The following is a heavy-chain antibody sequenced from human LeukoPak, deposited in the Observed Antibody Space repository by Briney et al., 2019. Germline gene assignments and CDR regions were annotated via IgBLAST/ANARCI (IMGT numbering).Heavy chain of an antibody. CDR2: ITSSSSYI. CDR1: GFSFSSYS. J-gene: IGHJ4*02. Sequence: GGSLRLSCAASGFSFSSYSMNWVRQAPGKGLEWVSSITSSSSYIYYADSVKGRFTISRDSAKNSLYLQMNSLRAEDTAVYYCARGYYYDSSGYLDFDYWGQGTLVTVSS. CDR3: ARGYYYDSSGYLDFDY. D-gene: IGHD3-22*01. V-gene: IGHV3-21*01.